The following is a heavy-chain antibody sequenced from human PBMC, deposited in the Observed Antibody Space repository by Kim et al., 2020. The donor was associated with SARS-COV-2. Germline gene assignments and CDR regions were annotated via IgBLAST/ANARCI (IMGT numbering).Heavy chain of an antibody. CDR3: ARMRLTMVRGVTVKGGMDV. J-gene: IGHJ6*02. CDR1: GYTFTSYG. D-gene: IGHD3-10*01. Sequence: ASVKVSCKASGYTFTSYGISWVRQAPGQGLEWMGWISAYNGNTNYAQKLQGRVTMTTDTSTSTAYMELRSLRSDDTAVYYCARMRLTMVRGVTVKGGMDVWGQGTTVTVSS. V-gene: IGHV1-18*04. CDR2: ISAYNGNT.